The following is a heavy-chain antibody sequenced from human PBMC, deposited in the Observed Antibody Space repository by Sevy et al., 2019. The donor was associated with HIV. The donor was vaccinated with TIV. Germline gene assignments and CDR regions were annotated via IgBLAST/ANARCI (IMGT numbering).Heavy chain of an antibody. CDR3: ITDPAYRGYDEDVINYYFYGMDV. CDR1: GFTFSSAW. Sequence: GESLKISCTASGFTFSSAWMSWVRQAPGKGLEWVGRIKSEFDGGAIDYATPVKGRFSISREDSKNTVYLQMNSLKTEDTAVYYCITDPAYRGYDEDVINYYFYGMDVWGQGTTVTVSS. CDR2: IKSEFDGGAI. J-gene: IGHJ6*02. V-gene: IGHV3-15*01. D-gene: IGHD5-12*01.